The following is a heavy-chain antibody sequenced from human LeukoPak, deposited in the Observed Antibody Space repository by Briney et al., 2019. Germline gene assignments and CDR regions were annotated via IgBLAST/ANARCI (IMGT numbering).Heavy chain of an antibody. D-gene: IGHD5-18*01. CDR2: VDSKSGGT. CDR3: AREMNFGYHRTSDN. CDR1: GYTFTGYY. V-gene: IGHV1-2*02. Sequence: ASVKVSCTVSGYTFTGYYMHWVRQAPGQGFEWLGRVDSKSGGTNYAPKFQGRVTMSKETPISTVYMRLVSLRSERTGVFFFAREMNFGYHRTSDNWGQGTLVTVSS. J-gene: IGHJ4*02.